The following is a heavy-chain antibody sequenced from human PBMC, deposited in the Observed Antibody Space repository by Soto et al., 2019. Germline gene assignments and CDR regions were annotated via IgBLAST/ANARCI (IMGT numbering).Heavy chain of an antibody. J-gene: IGHJ4*02. CDR1: GGSISSYY. D-gene: IGHD3-22*01. CDR2: IYYSGST. V-gene: IGHV4-59*01. CDR3: ARAGYYDSSGSSK. Sequence: SETLSLTCTVSGGSISSYYWSWIRQPPGKGLEWIGYIYYSGSTNYNPSLKSRVTISVDTSKNQFSLKLSSVTAADTAVYYCARAGYYDSSGSSKWGQGTLVTVSS.